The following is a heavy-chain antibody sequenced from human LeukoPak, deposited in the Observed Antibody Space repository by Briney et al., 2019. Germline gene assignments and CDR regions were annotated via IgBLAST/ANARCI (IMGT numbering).Heavy chain of an antibody. CDR1: GFTFSSYS. CDR2: IGSSSSTI. CDR3: ARGLCSGGSCYSLTYYYYGMDV. D-gene: IGHD2-15*01. Sequence: QTGGSLRLSCAASGFTFSSYSMNWVRQAPGKGLEWVSYIGSSSSTIYYADSVKGRFTISRDNAKNSLYLQMNSLRAEDTAVYYCARGLCSGGSCYSLTYYYYGMDVWGQGTTVTVSS. J-gene: IGHJ6*02. V-gene: IGHV3-48*01.